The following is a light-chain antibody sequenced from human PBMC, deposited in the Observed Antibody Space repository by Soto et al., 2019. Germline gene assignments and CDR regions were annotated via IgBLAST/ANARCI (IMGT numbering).Light chain of an antibody. CDR2: AAS. CDR1: QSISSY. CDR3: QQSYSTPWT. Sequence: DIQLTQSPSFLSASVGVRVTITCRASQSISSYLNWYQQKPGKAPKLLIYAASSLQSGVPSRFSGSGSGTDFTLTISSLQPEDFATYYCQQSYSTPWTFGQGTKVDIK. J-gene: IGKJ1*01. V-gene: IGKV1-39*01.